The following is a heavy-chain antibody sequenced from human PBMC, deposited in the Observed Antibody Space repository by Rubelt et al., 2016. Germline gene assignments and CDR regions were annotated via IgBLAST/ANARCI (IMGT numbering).Heavy chain of an antibody. D-gene: IGHD5-12*01. J-gene: IGHJ2*01. CDR1: GGTFSSYA. V-gene: IGHV1-69*01. CDR2: IIPIFGTA. CDR3: ARDPRNIVATTNWYFDL. Sequence: QVQLVQSGAEVKKPGSSVKVSCKASGGTFSSYAISWVRQAPGQGLEWMGGIIPIFGTANYAQKFQGRVTITADESTSTAYMELSSLRSEDTAVYYCARDPRNIVATTNWYFDLWGRGTLVTVSS.